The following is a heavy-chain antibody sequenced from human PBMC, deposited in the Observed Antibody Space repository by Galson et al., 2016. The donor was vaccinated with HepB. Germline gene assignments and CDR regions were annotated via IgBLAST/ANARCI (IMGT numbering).Heavy chain of an antibody. CDR1: GYTFTDYW. V-gene: IGHV5-51*01. D-gene: IGHD3-3*01. J-gene: IGHJ6*02. Sequence: QSGAEVKKPGESLKISCKASGYTFTDYWIGWVRQMPGKGLEWIGIIFPSDSETRYSPSIQGQVTMSVDKSISTAFLQWSGLKASDTAMYYCARQYNFWSGYSESYFGMDVWGQGTTVTVSS. CDR2: IFPSDSET. CDR3: ARQYNFWSGYSESYFGMDV.